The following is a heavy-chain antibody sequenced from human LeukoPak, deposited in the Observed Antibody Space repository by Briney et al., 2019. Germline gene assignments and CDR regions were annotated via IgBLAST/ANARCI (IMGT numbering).Heavy chain of an antibody. CDR1: GGSFSGYY. V-gene: IGHV4-34*01. J-gene: IGHJ4*02. Sequence: SETLSLTCAVHGGSFSGYYWSWIRQPPGKGLEWIGEINHSGSTNYNPSLKSRVTISVDTSKNQFSLKLSSVTAADTAVYYCARSYDFWSGYSIDYWGQGTLVTVSS. CDR3: ARSYDFWSGYSIDY. CDR2: INHSGST. D-gene: IGHD3/OR15-3a*01.